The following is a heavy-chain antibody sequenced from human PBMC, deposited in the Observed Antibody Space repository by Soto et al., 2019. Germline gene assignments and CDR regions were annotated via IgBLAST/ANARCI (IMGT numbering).Heavy chain of an antibody. CDR3: ARDRKQWRNFDY. D-gene: IGHD6-19*01. Sequence: EVQLVESGGGLVQPGGSLRLSCAASGFTFSGYWMSWVRQAPGKGLEWVANIKQDGSEKYYVDSVKGRFTISRDNAKNSLYLQMNSLRAEDTAVYYCARDRKQWRNFDYWGQGTLVTVSS. J-gene: IGHJ4*02. CDR1: GFTFSGYW. CDR2: IKQDGSEK. V-gene: IGHV3-7*01.